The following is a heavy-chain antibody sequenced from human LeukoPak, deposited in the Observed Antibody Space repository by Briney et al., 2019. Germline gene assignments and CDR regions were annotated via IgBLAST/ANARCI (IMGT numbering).Heavy chain of an antibody. V-gene: IGHV3-7*01. CDR3: ARHLSGITGYTYGRGIDY. Sequence: GGSLRLSCAASGFTISSYWMSWVRQAPGKGLEWVANIKKDGSEKYYVDSVKGRFTISRDNAKTSLYLQMNSLRAEDTAVYYCARHLSGITGYTYGRGIDYWGQGTLVTVFS. CDR1: GFTISSYW. J-gene: IGHJ4*02. D-gene: IGHD5-18*01. CDR2: IKKDGSEK.